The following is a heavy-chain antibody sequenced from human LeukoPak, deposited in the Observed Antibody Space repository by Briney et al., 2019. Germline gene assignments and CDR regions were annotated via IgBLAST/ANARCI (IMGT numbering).Heavy chain of an antibody. CDR3: TKALYGGNSD. CDR2: ISWNSGSI. V-gene: IGHV3-9*01. Sequence: GRSLRLSCAASGFTFDDYAMHWVRQAPGKGLEWVSGISWNSGSIGYADSVKGRFTISRDNSKNTVYLQMNSLRAEDTAVYYCTKALYGGNSDWGQGTQVTVS. CDR1: GFTFDDYA. D-gene: IGHD4-17*01. J-gene: IGHJ4*02.